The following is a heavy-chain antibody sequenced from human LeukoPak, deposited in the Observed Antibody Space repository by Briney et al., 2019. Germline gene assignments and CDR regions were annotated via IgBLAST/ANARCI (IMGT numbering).Heavy chain of an antibody. CDR1: GFTFSDYS. J-gene: IGHJ4*02. D-gene: IGHD2-2*01. CDR3: ARDHEGSSSWYEPFDY. V-gene: IGHV3-48*01. CDR2: ISSSSTTI. Sequence: GGSLRLSCAASGFTFSDYSMTWVRQAPGKGLDWVSYISSSSTTIDYADSVKGRFTISRDNAKNSLFLQMNSLRAEDTAVYYCARDHEGSSSWYEPFDYWGQGTLVTVSS.